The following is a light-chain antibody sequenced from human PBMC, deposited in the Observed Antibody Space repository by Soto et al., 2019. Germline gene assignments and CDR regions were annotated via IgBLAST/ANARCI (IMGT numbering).Light chain of an antibody. CDR3: NAHADNGKHV. V-gene: IGLV2-8*01. CDR1: SNDVGHSSF. Sequence: QSVLTQPPSASGSPGQSVTISCTGNSNDVGHSSFISWYQQHPGKGPKLIIYEVSKRPSGVPDRFSGSKSGNTASLSVSGLQDEDEADYFCNAHADNGKHVFGTETKLTVL. J-gene: IGLJ1*01. CDR2: EVS.